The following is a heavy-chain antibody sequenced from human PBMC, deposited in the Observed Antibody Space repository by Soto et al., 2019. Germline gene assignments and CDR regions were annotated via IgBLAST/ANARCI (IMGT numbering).Heavy chain of an antibody. CDR3: ARDRFSVRPYYGMDV. CDR1: GGSISSGGYY. V-gene: IGHV4-31*03. J-gene: IGHJ6*02. Sequence: KASETLSLTCTVSGGSISSGGYYWSWIRQHPGKGLEWIGYIYYSGSTYYNPSLKSRVTISVDTSKNQFSLKLSSVTAADTAVYYCARDRFSVRPYYGMDVWGQGTTVTVSS. D-gene: IGHD3-16*01. CDR2: IYYSGST.